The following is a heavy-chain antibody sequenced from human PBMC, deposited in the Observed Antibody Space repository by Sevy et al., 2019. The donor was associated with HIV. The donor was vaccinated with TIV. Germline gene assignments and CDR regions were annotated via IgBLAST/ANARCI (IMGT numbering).Heavy chain of an antibody. CDR3: AREREGIAARLMAYYYGMDV. J-gene: IGHJ6*02. Sequence: GGSLRLSCAASGFTFSDYYMTWICQAPGKGLEWVSYISSSGSTKYYADSVKGRFTISRDNAKNSLYLQINSLRAEDTAVYYWAREREGIAARLMAYYYGMDVWGQGTTVTVSS. CDR1: GFTFSDYY. D-gene: IGHD6-6*01. CDR2: ISSSGSTK. V-gene: IGHV3-11*01.